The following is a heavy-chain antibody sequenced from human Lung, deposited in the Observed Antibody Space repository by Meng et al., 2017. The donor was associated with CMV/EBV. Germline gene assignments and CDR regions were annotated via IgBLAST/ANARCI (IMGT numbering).Heavy chain of an antibody. CDR2: INSDGSST. V-gene: IGHV3-74*01. J-gene: IGHJ4*02. CDR1: GFTFGSYW. D-gene: IGHD3-22*01. Sequence: GGSLRLXCAASGFTFGSYWMHWVRQAPGKGLVWVSRINSDGSSTSYADSVKGRFTISRDNAKNTLYLQMNSLRAEDTAVYYCARDNYYDSSGLDYWGQGTMVTVSS. CDR3: ARDNYYDSSGLDY.